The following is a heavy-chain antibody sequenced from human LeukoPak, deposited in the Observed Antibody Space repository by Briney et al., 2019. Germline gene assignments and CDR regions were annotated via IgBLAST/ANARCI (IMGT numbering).Heavy chain of an antibody. V-gene: IGHV1-18*01. CDR2: SSAYNGDT. CDR3: ASSIAAAAFDD. Sequence: ASAKVSCKASGYTFTDFGISWVRQAPGQGLEWMGWSSAYNGDTKYAQQFQGRVTMTTDTSTSTAYREMRSLRSEDTAVYDWASSIAAAAFDDWGQGTLVTVSS. J-gene: IGHJ4*02. D-gene: IGHD6-13*01. CDR1: GYTFTDFG.